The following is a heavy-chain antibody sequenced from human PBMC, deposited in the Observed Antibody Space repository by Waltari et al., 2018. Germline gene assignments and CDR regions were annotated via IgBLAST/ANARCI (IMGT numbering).Heavy chain of an antibody. CDR3: AKGITGYFDSGDYAYFDY. Sequence: EVQLVVSGGALVQPGRSLRFSCAAPGFTFDDYAMHWVRQAPAQGLERVPGISCNSGSIGYADSVKGRFTIARDNAKNSLYLQMNSLRAEDMALYYCAKGITGYFDSGDYAYFDYWGQGTLVTVSS. V-gene: IGHV3-9*03. CDR2: ISCNSGSI. CDR1: GFTFDDYA. J-gene: IGHJ4*02. D-gene: IGHD4-17*01.